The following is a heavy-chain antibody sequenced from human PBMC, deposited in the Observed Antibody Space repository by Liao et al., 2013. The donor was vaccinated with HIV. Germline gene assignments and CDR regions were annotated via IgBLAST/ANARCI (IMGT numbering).Heavy chain of an antibody. CDR1: GGSINSDDYS. Sequence: QLQLQESGSGLVKPSETLSLNCAVSGGSINSDDYSWNWIRQTPEKGLEWIGYIYFSGRTYDNPSLKSRVLISVDTSKNQFSLKLRSLTAADTAVYYCARDLGEVYESGEYAGRNDALHIWGPGALVIVSS. D-gene: IGHD3-22*01. J-gene: IGHJ3*02. CDR3: ARDLGEVYESGEYAGRNDALHI. V-gene: IGHV4-30-2*05. CDR2: IYFSGRT.